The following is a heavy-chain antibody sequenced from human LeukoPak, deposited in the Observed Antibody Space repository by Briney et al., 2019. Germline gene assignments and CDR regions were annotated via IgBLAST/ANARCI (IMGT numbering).Heavy chain of an antibody. CDR2: IYRGGGT. CDR3: ARGAAPDV. CDR1: GFTFSSID. V-gene: IGHV3-53*01. Sequence: PGGSLRLSCAASGFTFSSIDMSWVRQAPGKGLEWVSIIYRGGGTSYANSVRGRFIISRDNSKNTLYLQMNSLRAEDTAVYYCARGAAPDVWGQGTTVTVSS. D-gene: IGHD2-15*01. J-gene: IGHJ6*02.